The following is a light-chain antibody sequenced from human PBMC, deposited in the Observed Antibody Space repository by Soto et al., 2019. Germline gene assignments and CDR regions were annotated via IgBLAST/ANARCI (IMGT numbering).Light chain of an antibody. V-gene: IGKV1-5*03. CDR1: QSISSW. CDR2: QAS. Sequence: DIQMTQSPSTLSASVGDRVTITCRASQSISSWLAWYQQKPGKAPKLLIYQASSLQSGVPSRFSGSGSGTEFTLTSSSLQTDDFATYYCQSGVTFGGGTKVEIK. CDR3: QSGVT. J-gene: IGKJ4*01.